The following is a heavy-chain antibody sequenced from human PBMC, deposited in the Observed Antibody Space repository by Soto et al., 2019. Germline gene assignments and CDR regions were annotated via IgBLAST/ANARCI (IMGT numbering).Heavy chain of an antibody. J-gene: IGHJ5*02. CDR1: GYSIRSSNW. Sequence: QVQLQESGPGLVKPSDTLSLTCAVSGYSIRSSNWWGWIRQPPGKGLEWIGYIYYSGSTDYNPSLKSRVTMSVDTSKNQFSLTLTSVTAVDTAVYYCARMSPLGTSDNWFGPWGQGTLVTVSS. V-gene: IGHV4-28*01. CDR3: ARMSPLGTSDNWFGP. CDR2: IYYSGST. D-gene: IGHD3-10*01.